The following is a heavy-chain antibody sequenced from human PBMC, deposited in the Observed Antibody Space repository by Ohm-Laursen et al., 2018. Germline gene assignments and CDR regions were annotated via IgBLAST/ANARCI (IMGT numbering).Heavy chain of an antibody. CDR2: ISSSSSYI. CDR1: GFTFSDHG. Sequence: SLRLSCAASGFTFSDHGMNWVRQAPGKGLEWVSSISSSSSYIYYADSVKGRFTISRDNAKNSLYLQMNSLRAEDTAVYYCARDRYYDSSGYDYWGQGTLVTVSS. V-gene: IGHV3-21*01. D-gene: IGHD3-22*01. J-gene: IGHJ4*02. CDR3: ARDRYYDSSGYDY.